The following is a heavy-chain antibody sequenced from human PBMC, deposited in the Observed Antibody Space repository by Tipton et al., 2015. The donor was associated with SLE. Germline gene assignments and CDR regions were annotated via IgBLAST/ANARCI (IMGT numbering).Heavy chain of an antibody. Sequence: SLRLSCAASGFTFTSYGMHWVRQSPGKGLEWVAVIWFDGRKQFYADSVKGRFTISRDNSKNTLFLQMNSLRAEDTAVYYCATWYGDPRCYFDLWGRGTLVTVSS. CDR2: IWFDGRKQ. CDR1: GFTFTSYG. D-gene: IGHD4-17*01. CDR3: ATWYGDPRCYFDL. V-gene: IGHV3-33*01. J-gene: IGHJ2*01.